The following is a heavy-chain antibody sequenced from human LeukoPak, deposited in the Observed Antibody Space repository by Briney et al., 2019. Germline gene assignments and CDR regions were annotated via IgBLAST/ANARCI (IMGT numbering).Heavy chain of an antibody. CDR2: IWYDGSNK. V-gene: IGHV3-33*01. Sequence: PGRSLRLSCAASGFTFSSYGMHWVRQAPGKGLEWVAVIWYDGSNKYYADSVKGRFTISRDNSKNTLYLQMNSLRAEDTAVYYCARPTCSGSYYWFDYWGQGTLVTVSS. J-gene: IGHJ4*02. CDR3: ARPTCSGSYYWFDY. D-gene: IGHD1-26*01. CDR1: GFTFSSYG.